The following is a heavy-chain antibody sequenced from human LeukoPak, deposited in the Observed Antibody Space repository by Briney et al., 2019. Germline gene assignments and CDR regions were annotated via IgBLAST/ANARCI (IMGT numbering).Heavy chain of an antibody. J-gene: IGHJ3*02. CDR1: GFTSDDHA. CDR3: ASQTKYYYGSGSYWGAFDI. V-gene: IGHV3-43*02. D-gene: IGHD3-10*01. CDR2: ISGDT. Sequence: GGSLRLSCAASGFTSDDHAMHWVRHAPAKGLDWVSLISGDTYYADSVKGRFTISRDNSKNSLYLQMNSLRTDDTALYYCASQTKYYYGSGSYWGAFDIWGQGTMVTVSS.